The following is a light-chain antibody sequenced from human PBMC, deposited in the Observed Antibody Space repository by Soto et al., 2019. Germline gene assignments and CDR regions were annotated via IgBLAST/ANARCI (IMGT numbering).Light chain of an antibody. CDR2: KAS. V-gene: IGKV1-5*03. J-gene: IGKJ1*01. CDR3: QHYNSYSEA. Sequence: DIQMTQSPSTLSGSVGDRVTITCRASQTISSWLAWYQQKPGKAPKLLIYKASTLKSGVPSRFSGSGSGTEFTLTISGLQPDDFATYYCQHYNSYSEAFXQGTKVDIK. CDR1: QTISSW.